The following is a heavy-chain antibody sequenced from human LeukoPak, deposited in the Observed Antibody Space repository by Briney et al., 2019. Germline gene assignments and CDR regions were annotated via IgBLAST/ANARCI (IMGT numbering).Heavy chain of an antibody. V-gene: IGHV3-11*06. Sequence: GGSLRLSCVASGFTFSDYYMNWIRQAPGKGLEWISYITSSSSSTGYADSVRGRFSISRDNAKNLLYLEMSGLRAEDTALYYCARDMSGRNTAMITSFDYWGRGTLVTVSS. J-gene: IGHJ4*02. CDR2: ITSSSSST. CDR3: ARDMSGRNTAMITSFDY. D-gene: IGHD5-18*01. CDR1: GFTFSDYY.